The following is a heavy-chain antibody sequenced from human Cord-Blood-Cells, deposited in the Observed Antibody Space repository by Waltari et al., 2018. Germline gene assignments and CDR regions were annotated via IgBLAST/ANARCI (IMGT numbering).Heavy chain of an antibody. CDR1: GFTVSSNY. D-gene: IGHD5-18*01. CDR2: IYSGGST. Sequence: EVQLVESGGGLIQPGGSLRLSCAASGFTVSSNYMSWFRQAPGKGLEWVSVIYSGGSTYYADSVKGRFTISRDNSKNTLYLQMNSLRAEDTAVYYCARDGLVREYSYGYFYWGQGTLVTVSS. CDR3: ARDGLVREYSYGYFY. J-gene: IGHJ4*02. V-gene: IGHV3-53*01.